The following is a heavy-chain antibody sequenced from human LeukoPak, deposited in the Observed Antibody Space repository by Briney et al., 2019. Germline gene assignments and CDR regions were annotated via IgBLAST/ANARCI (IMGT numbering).Heavy chain of an antibody. Sequence: GGSLRPSCAASGFTFSNAWMSWVRQAPGKGLEWVANIKQDGSERYYVDSVKGRFTISRDNAKNSLYLQMNSLRAEDTGVYYCAGSGWQVYLDYWGQGALVTVSS. CDR1: GFTFSNAW. CDR2: IKQDGSER. J-gene: IGHJ4*02. V-gene: IGHV3-7*01. D-gene: IGHD6-19*01. CDR3: AGSGWQVYLDY.